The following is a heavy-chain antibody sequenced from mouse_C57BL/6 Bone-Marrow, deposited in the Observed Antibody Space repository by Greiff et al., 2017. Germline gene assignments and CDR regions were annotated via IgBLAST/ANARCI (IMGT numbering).Heavy chain of an antibody. CDR3: ARERTFYYGRSFAY. CDR1: GYTFTSYW. Sequence: QVQLQQPGAELVKPGASVKLSCKASGYTFTSYWMHWVKQRPGQGLEWIGMIHPNSGSTNYNEKFKSKATLTVDKSSSPAYMQLSSLTSEDSAVYYCARERTFYYGRSFAYWGEGTLVTVSA. CDR2: IHPNSGST. D-gene: IGHD1-1*01. J-gene: IGHJ3*01. V-gene: IGHV1-64*01.